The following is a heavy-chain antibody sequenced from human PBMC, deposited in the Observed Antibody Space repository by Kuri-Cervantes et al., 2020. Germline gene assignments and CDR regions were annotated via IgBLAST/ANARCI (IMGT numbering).Heavy chain of an antibody. CDR1: GGSISSSSSY. J-gene: IGHJ4*02. CDR3: ARLDYSESWFDY. CDR2: IYYSGST. D-gene: IGHD1-26*01. V-gene: IGHV4-39*01. Sequence: SETLSLTCTVSGGSISSSSSYWGWFRQPPGKGLEWVGSIYYSGSTFDNPSLHSRVTISVDTSKNQFSLKLSSVTAADTAVYYCARLDYSESWFDYWGQGTLVTVSS.